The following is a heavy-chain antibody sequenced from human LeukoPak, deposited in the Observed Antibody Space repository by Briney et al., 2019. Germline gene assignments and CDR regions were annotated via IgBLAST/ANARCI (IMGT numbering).Heavy chain of an antibody. CDR1: GFTVSSNE. CDR2: ISGGST. CDR3: AKDRGLFGVVIISYFDY. D-gene: IGHD3-3*01. Sequence: GGSLRLSCAASGFTVSSNEMSWVRQAPGKGLEWVSSISGGSTYYADSRKGRFTISRDNSKNTLHLQMNSLRAEDTAVYYCAKDRGLFGVVIISYFDYWGQGTLVTVSS. J-gene: IGHJ4*02. V-gene: IGHV3-38-3*01.